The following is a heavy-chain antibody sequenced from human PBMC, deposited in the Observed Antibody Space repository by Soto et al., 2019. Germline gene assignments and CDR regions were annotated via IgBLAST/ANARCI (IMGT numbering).Heavy chain of an antibody. J-gene: IGHJ6*02. D-gene: IGHD6-13*01. CDR3: AKVLGQQQLVLYYGMDV. CDR2: ISGSGGST. Sequence: PGGSLRLSCAASGFTFSSYAMSWVRQAPGKGLEWVSAISGSGGSTYYADSVKGRFTISRDNSKNTLYLQMNSLRAEDTAVYYCAKVLGQQQLVLYYGMDVWGQGTTVTGLL. V-gene: IGHV3-23*01. CDR1: GFTFSSYA.